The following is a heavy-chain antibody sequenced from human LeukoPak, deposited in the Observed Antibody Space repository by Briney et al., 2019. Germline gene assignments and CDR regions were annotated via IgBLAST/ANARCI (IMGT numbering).Heavy chain of an antibody. CDR2: IGGSGGST. J-gene: IGHJ6*03. D-gene: IGHD3-10*01. CDR1: GFTFSSYW. Sequence: GGSLRLSCAASGFTFSSYWMHWVRQAPGKGLEWVSAIGGSGGSTYYADSVKGRFTISRDNSKNTLYLQMNSLRAEDTAVYYCAKDGDYYGIYYYYMDVWGKGTTVTVSS. V-gene: IGHV3-23*01. CDR3: AKDGDYYGIYYYYMDV.